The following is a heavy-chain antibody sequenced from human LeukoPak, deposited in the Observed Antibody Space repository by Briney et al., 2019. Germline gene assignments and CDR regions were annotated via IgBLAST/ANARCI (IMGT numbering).Heavy chain of an antibody. CDR3: ARLLHFERSVYRPVDF. V-gene: IGHV3-7*01. J-gene: IGHJ4*02. D-gene: IGHD3-22*01. CDR2: VREDGSEI. Sequence: PGGSLRHSCAASGFTFSSHSMSWVRQAPGKRLEWVAKVREDGSEINYADSVKGRFTISRDNARNSLYLQMNILRAEDTAICFCARLLHFERSVYRPVDFWGQGTLVSVSS. CDR1: GFTFSSHS.